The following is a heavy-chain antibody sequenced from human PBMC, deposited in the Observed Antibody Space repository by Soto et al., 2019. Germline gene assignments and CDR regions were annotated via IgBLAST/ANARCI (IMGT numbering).Heavy chain of an antibody. J-gene: IGHJ4*02. V-gene: IGHV3-48*01. CDR3: ARDLVVPMVRAYYFDY. CDR2: ISSSSSTI. Sequence: GGSLRLSCAASGFTFSSYSMNWVRQAPGKGLEWVSYISSSSSTIYYADSVKGRFTISRDNAKNSLYLQMNSLRAEDTAVYYCARDLVVPMVRAYYFDYWGQGTLVTVSS. D-gene: IGHD2-15*01. CDR1: GFTFSSYS.